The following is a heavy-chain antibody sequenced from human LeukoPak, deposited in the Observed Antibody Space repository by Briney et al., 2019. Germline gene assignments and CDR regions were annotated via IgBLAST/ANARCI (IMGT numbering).Heavy chain of an antibody. Sequence: GGSLRLSCAASGFTFTYAWMSWVRQSPGKGLEWVDCIKSKTDGGTTDYPAPVKGRFTISRDDSTKTLYLQMHSLQTEDTAVYYCTTDPFFGDYSDYFDYWGQGTLVTVSS. CDR2: IKSKTDGGTT. CDR1: GFTFTYAW. D-gene: IGHD4-17*01. V-gene: IGHV3-15*01. J-gene: IGHJ4*02. CDR3: TTDPFFGDYSDYFDY.